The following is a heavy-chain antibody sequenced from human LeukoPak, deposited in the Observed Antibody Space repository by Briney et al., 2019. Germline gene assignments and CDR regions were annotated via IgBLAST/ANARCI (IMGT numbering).Heavy chain of an antibody. CDR3: ARDPEYRIAVAGKRGRYFDY. V-gene: IGHV1-18*01. CDR1: GYTFTSYG. CDR2: ISAYNGNT. Sequence: ASVKVSCKASGYTFTSYGISWARQAPGQGLEWMGWISAYNGNTNYAQKLQGRVTMTTDTSTSTAYMELRSLRSDDTAVYYCARDPEYRIAVAGKRGRYFDYWGQGTLVTVSS. D-gene: IGHD6-19*01. J-gene: IGHJ4*02.